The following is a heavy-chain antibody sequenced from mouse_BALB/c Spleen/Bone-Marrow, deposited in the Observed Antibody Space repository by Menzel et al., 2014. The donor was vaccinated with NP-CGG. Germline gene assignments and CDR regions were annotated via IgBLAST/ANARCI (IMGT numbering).Heavy chain of an antibody. J-gene: IGHJ3*01. CDR2: ISSGSNTI. CDR3: ARRGTMITAGPFAY. Sequence: EVKVVESGGGLVQPGGSRKLSCAASGFTFSSFGMHWIRQAPEKGLEWVAYISSGSNTIYYEGTVKGRFTISRDNPKNTLFLQMTSLRSEDTAMYYCARRGTMITAGPFAYWGQGTLVTVSA. V-gene: IGHV5-17*02. CDR1: GFTFSSFG. D-gene: IGHD2-4*01.